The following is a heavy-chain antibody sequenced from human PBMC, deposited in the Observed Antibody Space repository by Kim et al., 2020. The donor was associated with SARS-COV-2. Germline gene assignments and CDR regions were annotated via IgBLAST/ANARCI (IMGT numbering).Heavy chain of an antibody. CDR1: GGSISSGGYS. CDR3: ARARTVTHAFDY. Sequence: SETLSLTCAVSGGSISSGGYSWSWIRQPPGKGLEWIGYIYHSGSTYYNPSLKSRVTISVDRSKNQFSLKLSSVTAADTAVYYCARARTVTHAFDYWGQGTLVTVSS. J-gene: IGHJ4*02. D-gene: IGHD4-4*01. CDR2: IYHSGST. V-gene: IGHV4-30-2*01.